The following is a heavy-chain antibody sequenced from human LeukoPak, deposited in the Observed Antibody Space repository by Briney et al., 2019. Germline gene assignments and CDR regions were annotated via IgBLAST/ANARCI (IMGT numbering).Heavy chain of an antibody. CDR1: GFTFSSYA. V-gene: IGHV3-30-3*01. J-gene: IGHJ6*02. D-gene: IGHD2-2*01. CDR2: ISYDGSNK. Sequence: GGSLRLSCAASGFTFSSYAMHWVRQAPGKGLEWVAVISYDGSNKYYADSVKGRFTISRDNSKNTLYLQMNSLRAEDTAVYYCARDSLVVPAAILYGMDVWGQGTTVTVSS. CDR3: ARDSLVVPAAILYGMDV.